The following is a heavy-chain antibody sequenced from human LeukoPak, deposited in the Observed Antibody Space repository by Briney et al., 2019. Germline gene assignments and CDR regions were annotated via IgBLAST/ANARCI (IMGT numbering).Heavy chain of an antibody. CDR1: GFTFNSYA. CDR3: TGNYYGSGSYADFDY. Sequence: GGSLRLSCAASGFTFNSYAMHWVRQASGKGLEWVGRIRSTANGYATAYAASVKGRFTISRDDSKNTAYLQMDSLKTEDTAVYYCTGNYYGSGSYADFDYWGQGTLVTVSS. J-gene: IGHJ4*02. CDR2: IRSTANGYAT. D-gene: IGHD3-10*01. V-gene: IGHV3-73*01.